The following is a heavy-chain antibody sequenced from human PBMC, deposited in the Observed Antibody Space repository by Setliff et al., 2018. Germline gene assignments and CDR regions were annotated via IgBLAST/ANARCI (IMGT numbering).Heavy chain of an antibody. CDR3: ARSSYSGSYLNV. CDR2: IYHSGST. J-gene: IGHJ6*02. Sequence: KSSETLSLTCAVSGDSISSSNWWNWVRQPPGKGLEWIGEIYHSGSTKYNPSLKSRVTISVDKSKNQFSLKLSSVTAADTAVYYCARSSYSGSYLNVWGQGTTVTVSS. CDR1: GDSISSSNW. D-gene: IGHD1-26*01. V-gene: IGHV4-4*02.